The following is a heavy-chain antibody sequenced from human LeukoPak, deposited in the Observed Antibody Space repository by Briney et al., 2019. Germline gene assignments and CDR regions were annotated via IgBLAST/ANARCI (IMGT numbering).Heavy chain of an antibody. CDR2: IYYSGST. D-gene: IGHD4-23*01. V-gene: IGHV4-30-4*08. Sequence: SETLSLTCTVSGGSISSGDYYWSWIRQPPGKGLEWIGYIYYSGSTYYNPSLKSRVTMSVDTSKNQFSLKLSSVTAADTAVYYCAGHDYGGNECFDYWGQGTLVTVSS. J-gene: IGHJ4*02. CDR3: AGHDYGGNECFDY. CDR1: GGSISSGDYY.